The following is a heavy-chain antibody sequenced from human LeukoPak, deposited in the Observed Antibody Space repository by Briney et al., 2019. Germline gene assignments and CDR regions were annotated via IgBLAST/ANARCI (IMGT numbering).Heavy chain of an antibody. CDR2: IDTSSGT. CDR1: GFSFSDYD. V-gene: IGHV3-13*01. D-gene: IGHD2-15*01. Sequence: GGSLRLSCAASGFSFSDYDMHWVRQPTGKGLEWVSAIDTSSGTYYPGSVKGRFTISRENAKNSLYLQMNSLRAEDTAVYYCARDPYCSGGSCYEGKKFDPWGQGTLVTVSS. CDR3: ARDPYCSGGSCYEGKKFDP. J-gene: IGHJ5*02.